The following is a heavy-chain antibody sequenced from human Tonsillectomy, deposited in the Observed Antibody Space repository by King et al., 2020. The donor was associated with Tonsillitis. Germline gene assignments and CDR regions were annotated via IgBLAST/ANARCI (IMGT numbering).Heavy chain of an antibody. CDR1: GFVFSNFG. J-gene: IGHJ5*02. Sequence: VQLVESGGGVVQPGTSLTLSCAPSGFVFSNFGMHWVRQAPGKGLEWVAVIANDGTNQDYIDSVKGRFIVSRDNSGNTLYLHMNSLRVEDTAIYYCVKAAGPWPPFDPWGQGALVTVSS. V-gene: IGHV3-33*05. D-gene: IGHD6-25*01. CDR2: IANDGTNQ. CDR3: VKAAGPWPPFDP.